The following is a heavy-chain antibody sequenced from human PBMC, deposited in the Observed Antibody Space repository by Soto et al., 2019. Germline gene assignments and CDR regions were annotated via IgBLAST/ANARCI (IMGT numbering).Heavy chain of an antibody. D-gene: IGHD4-17*01. V-gene: IGHV4-39*01. J-gene: IGHJ5*02. CDR1: GGSISSSSYY. CDR2: IYYSGST. CDR3: ARGITTVTLNWFDP. Sequence: QLQLQESGPGLVKPSETLSLTCTVSGGSISSSSYYWGWIRQPPGKGLEWIGSIYYSGSTYYNPSLKSRVTTSVDTSKNQFSLKLSSVTAADTAVYYCARGITTVTLNWFDPWGQGTLVTVSS.